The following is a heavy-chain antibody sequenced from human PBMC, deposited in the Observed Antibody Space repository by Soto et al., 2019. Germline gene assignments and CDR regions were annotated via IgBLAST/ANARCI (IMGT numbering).Heavy chain of an antibody. Sequence: ESLRLSFAASGFTFTRYSMNWVRQAPGKGLEWVSSISSTTNYIYYGDSMKGRFTISRDNAKNSLYLEMNSLRAEDTAVYYCERESEDLTSNFDYWGQGTLVTVPS. CDR1: GFTFTRYS. CDR3: ERESEDLTSNFDY. CDR2: ISSTTNYI. V-gene: IGHV3-21*06. J-gene: IGHJ4*02.